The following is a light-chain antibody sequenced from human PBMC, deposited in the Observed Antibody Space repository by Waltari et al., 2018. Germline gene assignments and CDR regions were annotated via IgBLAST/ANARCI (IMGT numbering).Light chain of an antibody. J-gene: IGLJ2*01. Sequence: QSALTQPASVPGSPGQSITISCSGTSNDIGSYNYISWYQQHPGRAPKLMIYDVSDRPSGLSDRFSGSKSGNTASLSISGLQAEDEADYYCSSYTSSGTLVFGGGTKLTVL. CDR3: SSYTSSGTLV. CDR1: SNDIGSYNY. CDR2: DVS. V-gene: IGLV2-14*03.